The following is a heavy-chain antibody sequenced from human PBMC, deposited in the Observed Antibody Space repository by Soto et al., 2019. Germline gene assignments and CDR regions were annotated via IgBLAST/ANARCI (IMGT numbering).Heavy chain of an antibody. Sequence: QLKLQESGSGLVKPSQTLSLTCAVPGGSISSGGYSWSWIRQPPGKALECIGYIYHSGSTYYNPSLTSRVTISVDRSKNQFSLKLSSVTAADTAVYYCASRPPYYYGSGSYGFDPWGQGTLVTVSS. J-gene: IGHJ5*02. CDR1: GGSISSGGYS. CDR2: IYHSGST. CDR3: ASRPPYYYGSGSYGFDP. D-gene: IGHD3-10*01. V-gene: IGHV4-30-2*01.